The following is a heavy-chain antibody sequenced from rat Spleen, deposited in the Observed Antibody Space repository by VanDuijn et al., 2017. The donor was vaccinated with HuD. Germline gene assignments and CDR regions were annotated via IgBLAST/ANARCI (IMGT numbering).Heavy chain of an antibody. CDR3: AKRSYGYFDY. V-gene: IGHV5-31*01. CDR2: ITSGGSNT. D-gene: IGHD1-11*01. CDR1: GFIFKDYW. J-gene: IGHJ2*01. Sequence: EVQLVESGGGLVQPGRSLKLSCVASGFIFKDYWMTWVRQSPKKGLEWVATITSGGSNTFFPDSVKGRFTISRDNAKSILYLQMDSLRSEDTATYYCAKRSYGYFDYWGQGVMVTVSS.